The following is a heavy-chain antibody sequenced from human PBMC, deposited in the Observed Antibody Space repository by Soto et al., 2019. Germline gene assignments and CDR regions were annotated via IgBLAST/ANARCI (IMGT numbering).Heavy chain of an antibody. CDR2: IYYSGFT. CDR1: GGSISSHY. D-gene: IGHD3-22*01. CDR3: ARDQNSSGYLDY. Sequence: QVQLQESGPGLVKPSETLSLTCTVSGGSISSHYWSRIRQPPGKGLEWIGYIYYSGFTDYNPSLKSRVTISEDTSKNQFSLRLTSVTAADTAVYYCARDQNSSGYLDYWGQGILVTVSS. J-gene: IGHJ4*02. V-gene: IGHV4-59*11.